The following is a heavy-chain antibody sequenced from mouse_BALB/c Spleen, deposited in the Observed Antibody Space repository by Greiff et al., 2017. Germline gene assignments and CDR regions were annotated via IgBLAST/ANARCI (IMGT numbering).Heavy chain of an antibody. J-gene: IGHJ2*01. D-gene: IGHD3-2*02. CDR1: GFNIKDTY. Sequence: EVQLQESGAELVKPGASVKLSCTASGFNIKDTYMHWVKQRPEQGLEWIGRIDPANGNTKYDPKFQGKATITADTSSNTAYLQLSSLTSEDTAVYYCASRGSFDYWGQGTTLTVSS. CDR2: IDPANGNT. CDR3: ASRGSFDY. V-gene: IGHV14-3*02.